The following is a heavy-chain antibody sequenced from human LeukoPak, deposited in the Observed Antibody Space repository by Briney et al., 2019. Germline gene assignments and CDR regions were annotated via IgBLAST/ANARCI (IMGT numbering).Heavy chain of an antibody. CDR3: ARLYCSTSSCYHLDAFDL. J-gene: IGHJ3*01. CDR2: IYYSGST. CDR1: GASMSSYY. D-gene: IGHD2-2*01. V-gene: IGHV4-59*01. Sequence: SEALSLTCTVSGASMSSYYWSWIRQPPGKGLEYIGYIYYSGSTDYNPSLKSLVTISLDTSKHQLSLKLSSVTAADTAVYYCARLYCSTSSCYHLDAFDLWGHGTMVTVSS.